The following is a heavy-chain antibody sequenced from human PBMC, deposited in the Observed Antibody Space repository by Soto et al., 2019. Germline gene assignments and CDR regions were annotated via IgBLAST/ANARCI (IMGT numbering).Heavy chain of an antibody. J-gene: IGHJ4*02. V-gene: IGHV3-23*01. CDR1: GFTFSCHA. Sequence: GGYLRLSCAGSGFTFSCHAQSWVRQSPRKGLEWVSAISGSGGSTYYADSVKGRFTISRDNSKNTLYLQMNSLRAEDTAVYYCAKDAIIKLEPTRFDYWGQGTLVTVSS. CDR3: AKDAIIKLEPTRFDY. D-gene: IGHD1-1*01. CDR2: ISGSGGST.